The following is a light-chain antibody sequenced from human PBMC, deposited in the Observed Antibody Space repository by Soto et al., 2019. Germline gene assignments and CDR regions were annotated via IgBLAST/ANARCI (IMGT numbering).Light chain of an antibody. CDR1: QTISNF. Sequence: DIQMTQSPSTLSVSVGDRVTITCRASQTISNFLAWYQQKSGKAPKLLIYKASYLESGVPSRFSGSGSGTEFTLTISILRPDDSATYYCQHYKSYPFTFGPGTQVDLK. J-gene: IGKJ3*01. CDR2: KAS. CDR3: QHYKSYPFT. V-gene: IGKV1-5*03.